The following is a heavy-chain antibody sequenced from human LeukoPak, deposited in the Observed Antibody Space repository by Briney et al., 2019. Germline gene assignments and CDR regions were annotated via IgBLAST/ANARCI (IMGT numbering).Heavy chain of an antibody. CDR2: IRGDGATM. D-gene: IGHD3-16*01. V-gene: IGHV3-23*01. CDR3: ARDQFRDYFRGADY. CDR1: GFTFRSHA. J-gene: IGHJ4*02. Sequence: GGSLRLSCAASGFTFRSHAMSWVRRAPGRGLEWVSAIRGDGATMFYAASVKGRITVSRDNSKNTLYLQFNSLRVDDTAVYYCARDQFRDYFRGADYWGQGTLVTVSS.